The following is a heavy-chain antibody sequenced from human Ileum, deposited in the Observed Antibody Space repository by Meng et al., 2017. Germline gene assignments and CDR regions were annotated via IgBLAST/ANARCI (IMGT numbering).Heavy chain of an antibody. CDR1: VDFMSNSY. D-gene: IGHD2-15*01. CDR3: ARAEFCVGGTCYSNYFDT. Sequence: VHLLESGPGVVNPSEPLSFTCTVSVDFMSNSYWTWIRQAAGKGLEWIGRIHSSGSTNYNPSLMTRVTMSIDMSKSHFSLKLSSVTAADAAIYFCARAEFCVGGTCYSNYFDTWGRGTLVTVSS. J-gene: IGHJ5*02. V-gene: IGHV4-4*07. CDR2: IHSSGST.